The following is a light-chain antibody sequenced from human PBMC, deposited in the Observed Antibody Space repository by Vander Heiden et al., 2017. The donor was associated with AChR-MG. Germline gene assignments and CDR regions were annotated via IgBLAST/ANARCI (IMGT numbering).Light chain of an antibody. CDR2: GNN. CDR1: SSNIGAGYD. J-gene: IGLJ1*01. Sequence: QSLLTPAPSVSGAPGQRVTISCTGSSSNIGAGYDVHWYQQLPGTAPKLLIYGNNNRPSGVPDRFSGSKSGSSASLAISGLRAEDEADYYCQSNDSSLSGYVFGSGTKVTVL. CDR3: QSNDSSLSGYV. V-gene: IGLV1-40*01.